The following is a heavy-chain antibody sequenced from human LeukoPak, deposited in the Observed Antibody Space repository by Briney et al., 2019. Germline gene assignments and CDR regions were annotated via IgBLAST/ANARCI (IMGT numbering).Heavy chain of an antibody. Sequence: PSETLSLTCIVSGGSINSYYWSWIRQPPGKGLEWIGYDHHRGSTSYNPSLKSRVTISEDTSKNQFSLNLKSVTAADTAVYYCARAVGAAPFDYWGQGTLVTVSS. CDR3: ARAVGAAPFDY. J-gene: IGHJ4*02. V-gene: IGHV4-59*01. CDR1: GGSINSYY. CDR2: DHHRGST. D-gene: IGHD2-15*01.